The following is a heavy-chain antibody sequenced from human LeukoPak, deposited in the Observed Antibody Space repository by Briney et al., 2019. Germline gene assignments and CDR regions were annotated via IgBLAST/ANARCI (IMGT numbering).Heavy chain of an antibody. D-gene: IGHD6-19*01. CDR2: IYLGDSET. J-gene: IGHJ4*02. V-gene: IGHV5-51*01. CDR3: ARHPSYTRGWPLDY. Sequence: GESLKISCQGSGYSSTDSWIGWVRQLPGKGLEWMAIIYLGDSETRYSPSFQDQVTISADKSTNTAYLQWRSLKASDTGIYYCARHPSYTRGWPLDYWGRGTLVIVSS. CDR1: GYSSTDSW.